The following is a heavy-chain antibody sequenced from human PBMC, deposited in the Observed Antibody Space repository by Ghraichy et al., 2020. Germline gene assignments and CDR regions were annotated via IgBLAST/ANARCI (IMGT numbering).Heavy chain of an antibody. CDR2: IIPIFGTA. Sequence: SVKVSCKASGGTFSSYAISWVRQAPGQGLEWMGGIIPIFGTANYAQKFQGRVTITADESTSTAYMELSSLRSEDTAVYYCARGSEYGDYPPIFDYWGQGTLVTVSS. D-gene: IGHD4-17*01. CDR3: ARGSEYGDYPPIFDY. CDR1: GGTFSSYA. J-gene: IGHJ4*02. V-gene: IGHV1-69*13.